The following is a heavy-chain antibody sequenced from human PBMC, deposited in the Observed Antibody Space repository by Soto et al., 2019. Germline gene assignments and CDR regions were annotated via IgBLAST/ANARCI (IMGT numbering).Heavy chain of an antibody. CDR3: AKVVPSPYLKWGLWSGAFDF. Sequence: SETLSLTCAVYGGSFSGYSWSWVRQPPGKGLEWIGEINHSGSTNYNPSLKSRVTISEDTSKNQFSLKLSSVTAADTAVYYCAKVVPSPYLKWGLWSGAFDFWGQGTMVTVSS. J-gene: IGHJ3*01. CDR2: INHSGST. CDR1: GGSFSGYS. D-gene: IGHD2-2*01. V-gene: IGHV4-34*01.